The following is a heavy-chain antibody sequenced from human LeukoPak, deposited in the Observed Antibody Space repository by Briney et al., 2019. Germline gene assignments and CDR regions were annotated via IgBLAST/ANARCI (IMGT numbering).Heavy chain of an antibody. Sequence: ASVKVSCKASGYTFTSYDINWVRQATGLGLEWMGWMNPNSGNTGYAQKFQGRVTMTRDTSISTAYMELSSLRSEDTAVYYCARSRSYRNWFDPWGQGTLVTVSS. V-gene: IGHV1-8*01. J-gene: IGHJ5*02. CDR1: GYTFTSYD. CDR3: ARSRSYRNWFDP. CDR2: MNPNSGNT. D-gene: IGHD2-2*01.